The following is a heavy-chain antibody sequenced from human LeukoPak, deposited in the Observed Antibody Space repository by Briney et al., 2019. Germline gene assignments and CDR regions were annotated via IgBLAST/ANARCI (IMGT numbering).Heavy chain of an antibody. CDR2: INSDGSSI. Sequence: GGSLRLSCAASGFTFSSHWMHWVRQAPGKGLVWVSRINSDGSSISYADSVKGRFTISRDNAKNSLYLQMNSLRAEDTAVYYCARDVKAVAGTFDYWGQGTLVTVSS. V-gene: IGHV3-74*01. J-gene: IGHJ4*02. D-gene: IGHD6-19*01. CDR3: ARDVKAVAGTFDY. CDR1: GFTFSSHW.